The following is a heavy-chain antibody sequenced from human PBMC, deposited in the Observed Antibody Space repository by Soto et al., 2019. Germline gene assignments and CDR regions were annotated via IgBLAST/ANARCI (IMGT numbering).Heavy chain of an antibody. J-gene: IGHJ4*02. CDR2: IRSKANSYLI. CDR1: GFSFSDSA. Sequence: GGSVRLSCAASGFSFSDSAMHWVRQASGKGLEWIARIRSKANSYLIAYDESVRGRFIISRDDSKNTAYLQMNDLNTEDTAIYYCARGGEMGINDYWGQGTPVTVSS. V-gene: IGHV3-73*01. CDR3: ARGGEMGINDY. D-gene: IGHD1-26*01.